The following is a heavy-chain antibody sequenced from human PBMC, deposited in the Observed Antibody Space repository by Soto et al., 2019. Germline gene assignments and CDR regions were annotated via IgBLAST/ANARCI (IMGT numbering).Heavy chain of an antibody. V-gene: IGHV1-18*01. J-gene: IGHJ4*02. Sequence: QVQLVQSGAEVKKPGASVKVSCKASGYTFTSYGISWVRQAPGQGLEWMGWISTYNGNTKYAQKLQGRVTMTTDTLTSTAYMELRSRRSDDTAVFSCAREMVRGVGSDYWGQGTLVTVSS. CDR2: ISTYNGNT. CDR3: AREMVRGVGSDY. CDR1: GYTFTSYG. D-gene: IGHD3-10*01.